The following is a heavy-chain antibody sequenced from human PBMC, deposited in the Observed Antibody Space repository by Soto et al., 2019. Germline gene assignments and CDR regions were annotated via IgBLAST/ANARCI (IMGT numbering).Heavy chain of an antibody. CDR2: ISYDGSNT. D-gene: IGHD2-21*01. CDR1: GFTFSSYA. V-gene: IGHV3-30-3*01. Sequence: QVQLVDSGGGVVQPGRSLRLSCAASGFTFSSYAMHWVRQAPGKGLEWVADISYDGSNTYYADSVKGRFTISRDNTKNTLYLQINSLRVYDTAVYYCARVVGGGNYYSDYWGQGTLVTVSS. CDR3: ARVVGGGNYYSDY. J-gene: IGHJ4*02.